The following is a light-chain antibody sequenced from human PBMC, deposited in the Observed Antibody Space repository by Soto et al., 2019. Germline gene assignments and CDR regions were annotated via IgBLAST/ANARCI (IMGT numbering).Light chain of an antibody. CDR1: SSDVGGYNY. V-gene: IGLV2-14*01. CDR3: SSYTRSSTSV. CDR2: DVS. Sequence: QSVLTQPASVSGSPGQSITISCTGTSSDVGGYNYVSWYQQHPGKAPKLMIYDVSNRPSGVSNRFSGSKSGNTASLTISGIQAEDEADYYCSSYTRSSTSVFGGGTKLTVL. J-gene: IGLJ2*01.